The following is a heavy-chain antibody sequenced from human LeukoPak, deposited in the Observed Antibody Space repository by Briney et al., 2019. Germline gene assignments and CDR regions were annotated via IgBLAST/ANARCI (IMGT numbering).Heavy chain of an antibody. CDR3: ARLPYYDILTGYYKGYYYYGMDV. CDR1: GGSFSGYY. V-gene: IGHV4-34*01. J-gene: IGHJ6*02. Sequence: PSETLSLTCAVYGGSFSGYYWSWIRQPPGKGLEWIGEINHSGSTNYNPSLKSRVTISVDTSKNQFSLKLSSVTAADTAVYYCARLPYYDILTGYYKGYYYYGMDVWGQGTTVTVSS. CDR2: INHSGST. D-gene: IGHD3-9*01.